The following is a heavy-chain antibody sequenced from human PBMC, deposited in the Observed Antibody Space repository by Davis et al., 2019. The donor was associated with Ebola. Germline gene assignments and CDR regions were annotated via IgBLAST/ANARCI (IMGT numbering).Heavy chain of an antibody. Sequence: PGGSLRLSCTASGFTFSSYGMHWVRQAPGKGLEWVAVIWYDGSNKYYADSVKGRFTISRDNSKNTLYLQMNSLRAEDTAVYYCAKDGGYSYGYYFDYWGQGTLVTVSS. CDR3: AKDGGYSYGYYFDY. CDR1: GFTFSSYG. J-gene: IGHJ4*02. V-gene: IGHV3-30*02. CDR2: IWYDGSNK. D-gene: IGHD5-18*01.